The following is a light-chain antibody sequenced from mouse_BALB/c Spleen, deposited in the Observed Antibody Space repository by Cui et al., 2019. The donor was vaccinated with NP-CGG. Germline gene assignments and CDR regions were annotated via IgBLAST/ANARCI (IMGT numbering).Light chain of an antibody. V-gene: IGLV1*01. J-gene: IGLJ1*01. CDR2: CTN. CDR3: SLWYSNHWV. CDR1: NGTVTTSNY. Sequence: QAVVTQESALTTSPGETVTLTCRSSNGTVTTSNYANWVQEKPDHLFTGLIGCTNNRVPGVPAKFSGSLIGDKAALTITGAQTEDEAIYFCSLWYSNHWVFGGGTKLTVL.